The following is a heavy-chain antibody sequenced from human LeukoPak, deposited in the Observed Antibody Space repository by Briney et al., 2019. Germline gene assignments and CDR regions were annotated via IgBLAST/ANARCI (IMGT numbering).Heavy chain of an antibody. J-gene: IGHJ5*02. Sequence: SETLSLTCTVSGGPITSDGHYSSWIRQHPGKGLEWIGYIYYNGNTYCNPSLKSRVTISVDTSKNQFSLNLSSVTAADTAVYYCARGGLWWFDPWGQGTLVTVSS. CDR2: IYYNGNT. CDR3: ARGGLWWFDP. D-gene: IGHD2-21*01. CDR1: GGPITSDGHY. V-gene: IGHV4-31*03.